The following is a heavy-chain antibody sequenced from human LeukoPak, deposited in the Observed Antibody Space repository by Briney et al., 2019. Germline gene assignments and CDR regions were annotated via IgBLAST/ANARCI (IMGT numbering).Heavy chain of an antibody. D-gene: IGHD2-15*01. J-gene: IGHJ4*02. V-gene: IGHV3-23*01. Sequence: GGSLRLSCAASGFTFSSYAMSWVRQAPGKGLEWVSAISGSGGSTYYADSVEGRFTISRDNSKNTLYLQMNSLRAEDTAVYYCAKDVRYCSGGSCYWGQGTLVTVSS. CDR1: GFTFSSYA. CDR2: ISGSGGST. CDR3: AKDVRYCSGGSCY.